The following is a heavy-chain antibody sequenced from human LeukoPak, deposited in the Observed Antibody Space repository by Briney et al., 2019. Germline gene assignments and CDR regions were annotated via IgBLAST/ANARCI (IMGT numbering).Heavy chain of an antibody. V-gene: IGHV4-61*08. CDR3: ARGDTIFGVVETWYFDY. J-gene: IGHJ4*02. CDR1: GGSISSGDYY. D-gene: IGHD3-3*01. CDR2: IYYSGST. Sequence: PSETLSLTCTVSGGSISSGDYYWSWIRQPPGKGLEWIGYIYYSGSTNYNPSLKSRVTISVDTSKNQFSLKLSSVTAADTAVYYCARGDTIFGVVETWYFDYWGQGTLVTVSS.